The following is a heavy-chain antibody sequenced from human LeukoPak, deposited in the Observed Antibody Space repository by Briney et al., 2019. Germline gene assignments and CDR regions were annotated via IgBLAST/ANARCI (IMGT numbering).Heavy chain of an antibody. Sequence: SETLSLTCAVSGYSIGSGYYWGWIRQPPGKGLEWIGIIYHSGSAYYNPSLKSRVTISVDTSKSQFSLKLSSVTAADTAVYYCARRGITIFGVALYKLDYWGQGTLVTVSS. CDR1: GYSIGSGYY. V-gene: IGHV4-38-2*01. CDR3: ARRGITIFGVALYKLDY. CDR2: IYHSGSA. D-gene: IGHD3-3*01. J-gene: IGHJ4*02.